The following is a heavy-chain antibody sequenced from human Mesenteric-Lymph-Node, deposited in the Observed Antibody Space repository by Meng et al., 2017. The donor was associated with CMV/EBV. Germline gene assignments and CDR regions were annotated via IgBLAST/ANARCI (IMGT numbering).Heavy chain of an antibody. J-gene: IGHJ6*02. CDR1: GFTFSSYS. CDR2: ISSSSSYI. CDR3: ASRDYYYFNMDV. D-gene: IGHD3-10*01. Sequence: GESLKISCAASGFTFSSYSMNWVRQAPGKGLEWVSSISSSSSYIYYADSVKGRFTISRDNAKNSLYLQMNSLRAEDTAVYYCASRDYYYFNMDVWGQGTTVTV. V-gene: IGHV3-21*01.